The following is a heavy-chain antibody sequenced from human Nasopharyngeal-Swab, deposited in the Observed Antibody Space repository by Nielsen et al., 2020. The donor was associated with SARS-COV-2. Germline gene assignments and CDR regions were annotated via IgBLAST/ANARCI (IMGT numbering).Heavy chain of an antibody. V-gene: IGHV4-59*11. CDR2: VSYSGIT. Sequence: SQTLSLTCTVSGAFISGHHWSWIRQPPGKGLEWIGYVSYSGITNYNPSLNSRVTISADSSKNQFSLELGSVTAADTAAYYCAREEYYYDSSGNYYRAFDNWGQGTLVSVSS. J-gene: IGHJ4*02. CDR1: GAFISGHH. CDR3: AREEYYYDSSGNYYRAFDN. D-gene: IGHD3-22*01.